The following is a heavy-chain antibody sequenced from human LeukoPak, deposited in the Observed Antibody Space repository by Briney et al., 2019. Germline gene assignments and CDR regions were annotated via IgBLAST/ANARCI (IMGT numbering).Heavy chain of an antibody. V-gene: IGHV4-59*01. CDR2: IYYSGST. Sequence: PSETLSLTCTVSGGSISSYYWSRIRQPPGKGLEWIGYIYYSGSTNYNPSLKSRVTISVDTSKNQFSLKLSSVTAADTAVYYCAREGRLYYGMDVWGQGTTVTVSS. D-gene: IGHD1-1*01. CDR3: AREGRLYYGMDV. J-gene: IGHJ6*02. CDR1: GGSISSYY.